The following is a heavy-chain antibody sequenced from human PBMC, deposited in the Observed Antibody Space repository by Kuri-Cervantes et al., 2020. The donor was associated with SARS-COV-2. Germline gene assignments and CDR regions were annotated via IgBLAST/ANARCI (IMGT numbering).Heavy chain of an antibody. J-gene: IGHJ4*02. CDR2: INPNSGGI. Sequence: ASVKVSCKASGYTFTGYYMHWVRQAPGQGLEWMGRINPNSGGINYAQKFQGRVTMTRDTSISTAYMELSRLRSDDTAVYYCARAGGISSAYYYRLDYWGQGTLVTVSS. CDR1: GYTFTGYY. V-gene: IGHV1-2*06. D-gene: IGHD3-22*01. CDR3: ARAGGISSAYYYRLDY.